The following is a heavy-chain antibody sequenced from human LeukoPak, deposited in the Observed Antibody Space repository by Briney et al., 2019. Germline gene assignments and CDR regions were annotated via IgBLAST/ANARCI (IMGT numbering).Heavy chain of an antibody. CDR1: GGSISSGSYY. V-gene: IGHV4-61*02. J-gene: IGHJ6*03. Sequence: SQTLSLTCTVSGGSISSGSYYWSWIRQPAGKGLEWIGRIYTSGSTNYNPSLKSRVTMSVDTSKNQFSLKLSSVTAADTAVYYCAREVPGVSGPGYYYYYYMDVWGKGTTVTISS. D-gene: IGHD3-10*01. CDR2: IYTSGST. CDR3: AREVPGVSGPGYYYYYYMDV.